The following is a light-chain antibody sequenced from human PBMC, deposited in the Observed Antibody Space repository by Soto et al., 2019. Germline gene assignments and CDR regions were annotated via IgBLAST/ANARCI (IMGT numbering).Light chain of an antibody. J-gene: IGLJ1*01. CDR1: SSDVGTYNL. CDR2: EVS. Sequence: QSVLTQPASVSGSPGQSITISCTGTSSDVGTYNLVSWYQQHPGKAPKLVIYEVSDRPSGISNRFSGSKSGNTASLTISGLQADDEADYYCSSYTTSTTYVFGTGTKVTVL. V-gene: IGLV2-14*02. CDR3: SSYTTSTTYV.